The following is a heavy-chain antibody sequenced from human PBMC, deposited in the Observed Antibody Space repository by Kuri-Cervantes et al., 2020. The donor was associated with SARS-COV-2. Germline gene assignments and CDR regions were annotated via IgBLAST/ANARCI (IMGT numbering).Heavy chain of an antibody. Sequence: ASVKVSCKASGYTFTGYYMHWVRQAPGQGLEWMGWINPNSGGTNYAQKFRGRVTMTRDTSISTAYMELSSLKASDTAMYYCARHNGYLTTLTIIDYWGQGTLVTVSS. CDR1: GYTFTGYY. CDR3: ARHNGYLTTLTIIDY. J-gene: IGHJ4*02. V-gene: IGHV1-2*02. D-gene: IGHD5-24*01. CDR2: INPNSGGT.